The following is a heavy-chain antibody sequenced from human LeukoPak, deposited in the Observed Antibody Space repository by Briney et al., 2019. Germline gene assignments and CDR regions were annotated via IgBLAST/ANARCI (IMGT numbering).Heavy chain of an antibody. CDR2: IYYSGST. CDR3: ARSIAAAGGGYWFDP. CDR1: GGSISSHY. Sequence: SETLSLTCTVSGGSISSHYWSWIRQPPGKGLEWIGYIYYSGSTNYNPSLKSRVTISVDTSKNQFSLKLSPVTAADTAVYYCARSIAAAGGGYWFDPWGQGTLVTVSS. V-gene: IGHV4-59*11. D-gene: IGHD6-13*01. J-gene: IGHJ5*02.